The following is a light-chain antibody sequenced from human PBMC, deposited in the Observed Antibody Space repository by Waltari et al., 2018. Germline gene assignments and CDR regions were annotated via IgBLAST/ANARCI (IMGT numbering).Light chain of an antibody. V-gene: IGLV1-44*01. CDR3: AAWDESLKGWV. J-gene: IGLJ3*02. Sequence: QSVLTQPPSLSGTPAQTGTISCSGSNSNIGRNTVDWYQVLPGTATKLLIHGNDQRPSGVPGRFSCTKLGASGSLAISGLQPEDESEYYCAAWDESLKGWVFGGGTRLTVL. CDR2: GND. CDR1: NSNIGRNT.